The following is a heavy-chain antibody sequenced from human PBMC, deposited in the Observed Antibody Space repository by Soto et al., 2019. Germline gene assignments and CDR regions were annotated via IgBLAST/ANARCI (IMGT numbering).Heavy chain of an antibody. V-gene: IGHV2-5*02. J-gene: IGHJ4*02. D-gene: IGHD4-17*01. Sequence: QITLKESGPTLVKPTQTLTLTCTFSGFSLSTSGVGVGWIRQPPGKALEWLAVIYLDDSKHYSQSLESRLTTXQXXSKNQVVLTMTNMDPVDTATYYCAHKGYGAYPLHYWGQGTLVTVSS. CDR2: IYLDDSK. CDR1: GFSLSTSGVG. CDR3: AHKGYGAYPLHY.